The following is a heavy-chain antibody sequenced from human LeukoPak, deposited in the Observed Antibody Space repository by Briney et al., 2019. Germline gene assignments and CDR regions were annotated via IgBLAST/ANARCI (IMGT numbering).Heavy chain of an antibody. V-gene: IGHV4-59*01. CDR2: IYYSGST. Sequence: SETLSLTCTVSGGSISSYYWSWIRQPPGKGLEGIGYIYYSGSTNYNPSLKSRVTISVDTSKNQFSLKLSSVTAADTAVYYCARVRAARPSYYYYYMDVWGKGTTVTVSS. J-gene: IGHJ6*03. CDR1: GGSISSYY. D-gene: IGHD6-6*01. CDR3: ARVRAARPSYYYYYMDV.